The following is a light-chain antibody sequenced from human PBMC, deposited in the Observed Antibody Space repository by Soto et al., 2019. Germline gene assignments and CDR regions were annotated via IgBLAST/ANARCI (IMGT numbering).Light chain of an antibody. V-gene: IGKV3-20*01. J-gene: IGKJ4*01. CDR3: QQHGDSLT. CDR1: HTANSNY. Sequence: ETVLTQSPGTLSLSPGERATLSCRASHTANSNYLGWYQQKPGQAPRLLMDGASSRATGIPDRFSGSGSGTDFTLTISRLEPEDFAVYYCQQHGDSLTFGGGTKVDIK. CDR2: GAS.